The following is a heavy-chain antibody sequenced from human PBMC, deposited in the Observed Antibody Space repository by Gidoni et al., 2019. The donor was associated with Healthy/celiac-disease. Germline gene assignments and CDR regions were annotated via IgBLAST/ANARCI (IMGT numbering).Heavy chain of an antibody. Sequence: QVQLQDSGPGLEKHSETLSLTRTLPGGSISSYYWSWIRQPPGKGLEWIGYIYYSGSTNYNPSLKSRVTISVDTSKNQFSLKLSSVTAADTAVYYCAGAPDTAMVKYFDYWGQGTLVTVSS. CDR1: GGSISSYY. D-gene: IGHD5-18*01. CDR2: IYYSGST. CDR3: AGAPDTAMVKYFDY. V-gene: IGHV4-59*01. J-gene: IGHJ4*02.